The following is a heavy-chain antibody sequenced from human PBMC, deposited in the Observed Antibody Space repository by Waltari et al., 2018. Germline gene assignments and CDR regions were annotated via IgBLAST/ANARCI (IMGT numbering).Heavy chain of an antibody. CDR3: TVSEVGKYFEK. D-gene: IGHD2-21*02. V-gene: IGHV1-69-2*01. CDR1: GFEFGASY. Sequence: VRLVQSGAEMRKPGTTLKISCQVSGFEFGASYVHWVRQAPEKGLEWVGRVDPGEGSTSYAETFQGRGTMAADTSTHIVHMEVRGLRLEDAAVYYWTVSEVGKYFEKGGQGTLVTVSS. J-gene: IGHJ4*02. CDR2: VDPGEGST.